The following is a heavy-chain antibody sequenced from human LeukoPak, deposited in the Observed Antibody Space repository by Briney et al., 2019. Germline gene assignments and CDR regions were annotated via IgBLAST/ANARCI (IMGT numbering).Heavy chain of an antibody. V-gene: IGHV3-23*01. CDR2: INYSGSTT. CDR1: RFTLSSYA. CDR3: AKDRVTSGWYVYDH. Sequence: GGSLRLSCAASRFTLSSYAMSRVRQAPGKGLECVSTINYSGSTTYYADSVKGRFTISRDNSKNTLYLQMRSLRPEDTAVYYCAKDRVTSGWYVYDHWGQGTQVTVSS. D-gene: IGHD6-19*01. J-gene: IGHJ4*02.